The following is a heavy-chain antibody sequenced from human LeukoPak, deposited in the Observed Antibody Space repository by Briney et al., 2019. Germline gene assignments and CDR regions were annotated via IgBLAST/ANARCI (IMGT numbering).Heavy chain of an antibody. CDR2: IIPIFGTA. D-gene: IGHD6-13*01. V-gene: IGHV1-69*01. J-gene: IGHJ6*04. CDR3: ARREVKAAPDDYYYYGMDV. CDR1: GGTFSSYA. Sequence: ASVKVFCKASGGTFSSYAISWVRQAPGQGLEWMGGIIPIFGTANYAQKFQGRVTITADESTSAAYMELSSLRSEDTAVYYCARREVKAAPDDYYYYGMDVWGKGTTVTVSS.